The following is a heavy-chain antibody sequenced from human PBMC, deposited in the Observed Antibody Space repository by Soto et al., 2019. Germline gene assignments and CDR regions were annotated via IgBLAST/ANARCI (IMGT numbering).Heavy chain of an antibody. CDR2: IRSKANSYAT. Sequence: GGSLRLSCAASGFTSSGSAMHWVRQASGKGLEWVGRIRSKANSYATAYAASVKGRFTISRDDSKNTAYLQMNSLKTEDTAVYYCTRHGRELLSYWGQGTLVTVSS. CDR1: GFTSSGSA. J-gene: IGHJ4*02. CDR3: TRHGRELLSY. V-gene: IGHV3-73*01. D-gene: IGHD1-26*01.